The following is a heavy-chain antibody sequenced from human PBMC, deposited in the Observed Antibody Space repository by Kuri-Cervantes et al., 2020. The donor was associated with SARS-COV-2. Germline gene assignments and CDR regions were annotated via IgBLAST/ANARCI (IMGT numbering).Heavy chain of an antibody. CDR1: GGTFSSYA. V-gene: IGHV1-69*13. CDR3: ARGCDYVDWYFDL. Sequence: SVKVSCKASGGTFSSYAISWVRQAPGQGLEWMEGIIPIFGTANYAQKFQGRVTITADESTSTAYMELSSLRSEDTAVYYCARGCDYVDWYFDLWGRGTLVTVSS. D-gene: IGHD4-17*01. CDR2: IIPIFGTA. J-gene: IGHJ2*01.